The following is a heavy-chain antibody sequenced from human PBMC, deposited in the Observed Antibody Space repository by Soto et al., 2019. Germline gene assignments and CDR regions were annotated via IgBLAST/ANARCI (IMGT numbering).Heavy chain of an antibody. J-gene: IGHJ6*02. CDR3: ARAYSGILPRRADHHFLIAV. V-gene: IGHV3-48*01. CDR1: GFTFSSYS. Sequence: VGSLGLSCAASGFTFSSYSMNWVRQAPGKGLEWVSYISSSSSTIYYADSVKGRFTISRENAKNSLYLQMKSLRAEDTAVYYCARAYSGILPRRADHHFLIAVSSQGTKVTVSS. CDR2: ISSSSSTI. D-gene: IGHD2-15*01.